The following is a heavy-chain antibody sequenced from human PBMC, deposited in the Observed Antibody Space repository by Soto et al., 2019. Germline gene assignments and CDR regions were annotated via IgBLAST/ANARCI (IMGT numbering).Heavy chain of an antibody. Sequence: VASVKVSCKASGYTFTSYGISWVRQAPGQGLEWMGWISAYNGNTNYAQKLQGRVTMTTDTSASTAYMELRSLRSDDTAVYYCARHLGYCSGGSCYQPTDNWFDPWGQGTLVTVSS. CDR1: GYTFTSYG. J-gene: IGHJ5*02. CDR2: ISAYNGNT. CDR3: ARHLGYCSGGSCYQPTDNWFDP. D-gene: IGHD2-15*01. V-gene: IGHV1-18*04.